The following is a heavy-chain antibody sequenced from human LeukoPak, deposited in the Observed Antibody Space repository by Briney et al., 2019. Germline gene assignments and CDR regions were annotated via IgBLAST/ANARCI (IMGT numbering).Heavy chain of an antibody. CDR2: ISGSGGST. CDR1: GFTFSSYA. J-gene: IGHJ4*02. Sequence: PGGSLRLSCAASGFTFSSYAMSWVRQAPGKGLEWVSAISGSGGSTYYADSVKGRFTISRDNSKYTLYLQMNSLRAEDTAVYYCAKGYYYDSSGYCHFDYWGQGTLVTVSS. CDR3: AKGYYYDSSGYCHFDY. D-gene: IGHD3-22*01. V-gene: IGHV3-23*01.